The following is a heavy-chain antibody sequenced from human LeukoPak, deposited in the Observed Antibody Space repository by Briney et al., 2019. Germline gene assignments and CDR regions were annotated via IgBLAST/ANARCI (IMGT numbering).Heavy chain of an antibody. Sequence: SETLSLTCTVSGGSNSSSSYYWGWIRQPPGKGLEWIGSIYYSGSTYYNPSLKSRVTISVGTSKNQFSLKLSSVTAADTAVYYCARVASVVVVAARLYYFDYWGQGTLVTVSS. CDR3: ARVASVVVVAARLYYFDY. CDR2: IYYSGST. CDR1: GGSNSSSSYY. D-gene: IGHD2-15*01. J-gene: IGHJ4*02. V-gene: IGHV4-39*07.